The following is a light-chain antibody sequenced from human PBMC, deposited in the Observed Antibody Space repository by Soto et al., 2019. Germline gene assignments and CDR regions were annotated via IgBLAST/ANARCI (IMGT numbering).Light chain of an antibody. CDR2: EVS. CDR1: SSDVGAYNY. J-gene: IGLJ1*01. Sequence: QSALTQPASVSGSPGQSVTISCTGTSSDVGAYNYVSWYQQHPGKAPKLMIYEVSNRPSGISYRFSGSKSGNTASLTISGLQAEDEADYYCSSYSSSDTLNVFGTGTKLTVL. CDR3: SSYSSSDTLNV. V-gene: IGLV2-14*01.